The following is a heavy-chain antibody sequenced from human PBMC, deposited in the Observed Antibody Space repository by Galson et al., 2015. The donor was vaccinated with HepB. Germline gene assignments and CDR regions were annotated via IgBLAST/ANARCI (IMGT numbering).Heavy chain of an antibody. CDR2: IIPIFGTA. V-gene: IGHV1-69*06. J-gene: IGHJ5*02. D-gene: IGHD2-15*01. CDR1: GGTFSSYA. CDR3: ASGPFYCSGGSCYGVWFDP. Sequence: SVKVSCKASGGTFSSYAISWVRQAPGQGLEWMGGIIPIFGTANYAQKFQGRVTITADKSTSTAYMELSSLRSEDTAVYYCASGPFYCSGGSCYGVWFDPWGQGTLVTVSS.